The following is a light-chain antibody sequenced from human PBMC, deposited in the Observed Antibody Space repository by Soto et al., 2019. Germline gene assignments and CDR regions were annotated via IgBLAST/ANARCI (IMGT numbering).Light chain of an antibody. CDR1: QDINNY. CDR3: QQYENLPT. J-gene: IGKJ2*01. CDR2: DAS. Sequence: DIQMTQSPSSLSASVGDRVTITCQARQDINNYLNWYQQKPGKAPKLLIYDASNLETGVPSRFSGSGSGTDFTFTISSLQPEDIATYYCQQYENLPTFGPGTKLEIK. V-gene: IGKV1-33*01.